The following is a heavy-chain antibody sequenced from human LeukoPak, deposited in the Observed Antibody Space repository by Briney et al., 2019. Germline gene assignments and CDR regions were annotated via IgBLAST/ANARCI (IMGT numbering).Heavy chain of an antibody. CDR1: GFILSDYW. J-gene: IGHJ4*02. V-gene: IGHV3-7*04. Sequence: SGGSLRLSCAASGFILSDYWMGWVRQAPGRGLEWVANIKQDGSEKYYVDSVKGRLTISRDNAKNSVYLQMNSLGAEDTAVYYCARDEHQYFHASSGRFDYWGQGTLVTVSS. D-gene: IGHD3-22*01. CDR2: IKQDGSEK. CDR3: ARDEHQYFHASSGRFDY.